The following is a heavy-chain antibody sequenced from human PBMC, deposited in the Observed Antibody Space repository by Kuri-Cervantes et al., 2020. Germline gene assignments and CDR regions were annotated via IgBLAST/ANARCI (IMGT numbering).Heavy chain of an antibody. CDR1: GGSMSSYY. V-gene: IGHV4-59*08. J-gene: IGHJ3*01. CDR3: ANYYYDSSGYSTSF. D-gene: IGHD3-22*01. CDR2: IYYSGST. Sequence: SETLSLTCTVSGGSMSSYYWSWIRQPPGKELEWIGYIYYSGSTNYNPSLKSRVTISVDTSKNQFSLKLSSVTAADTAVYYCANYYYDSSGYSTSFWGQGTMVTVSS.